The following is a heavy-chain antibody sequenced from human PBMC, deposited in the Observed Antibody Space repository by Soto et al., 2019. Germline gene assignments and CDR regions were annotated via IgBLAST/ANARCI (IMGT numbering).Heavy chain of an antibody. CDR2: ISYDGSNK. CDR1: GFTFSSYG. V-gene: IGHV3-30*03. D-gene: IGHD6-13*01. Sequence: GGSLRLSCAASGFTFSSYGMHWVRQAPGKGLEWVAVISYDGSNKYYADSVKGRFTISRDNSKNTLYLQMNSLRAEDTAVYYCATEQQLVHGFGYYYGMDVWGQGTTVTVSS. J-gene: IGHJ6*02. CDR3: ATEQQLVHGFGYYYGMDV.